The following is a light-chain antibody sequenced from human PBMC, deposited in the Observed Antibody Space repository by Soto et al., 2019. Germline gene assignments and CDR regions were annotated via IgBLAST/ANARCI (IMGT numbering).Light chain of an antibody. V-gene: IGLV2-14*01. Sequence: QSVLTQPASVSGSRGQSITISCTGTSSDVGGYNYVSGYQQHPGKAPKLMIYDVSNRPSGVSNRFSGSKSGNTASLTISGLQAEDEADYFCSSYTSSSTPGVFGGGTKLTVL. CDR1: SSDVGGYNY. CDR3: SSYTSSSTPGV. J-gene: IGLJ2*01. CDR2: DVS.